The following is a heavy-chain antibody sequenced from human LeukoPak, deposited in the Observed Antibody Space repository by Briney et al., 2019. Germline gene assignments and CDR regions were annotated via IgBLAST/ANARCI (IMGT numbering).Heavy chain of an antibody. CDR1: GGSFSGYY. D-gene: IGHD4-23*01. J-gene: IGHJ4*02. V-gene: IGHV4-59*01. Sequence: SETLSLTCAVYGGSFSGYYWSWIRQPPGKGLEWIGYIYYSGSTNYNPSLKSRVTISVDTSKNQFSLKLSSVTAADTAVYYCARVTVVNFYYFDYWGQGTLVTVSS. CDR2: IYYSGST. CDR3: ARVTVVNFYYFDY.